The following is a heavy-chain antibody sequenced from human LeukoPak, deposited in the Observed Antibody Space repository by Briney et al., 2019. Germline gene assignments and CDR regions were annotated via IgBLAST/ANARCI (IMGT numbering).Heavy chain of an antibody. CDR2: IKEDGSDK. CDR1: GFTFRNYW. J-gene: IGHJ4*02. D-gene: IGHD6-6*01. CDR3: VRGTRSNSF. V-gene: IGHV3-7*01. Sequence: PGGSLRLSCTASGFTFRNYWMSWVRQAPGKGLECVAYIKEDGSDKNYVDSVMCRFTISRDNAKSSLYLQMNSLRVEDTAVYYCVRGTRSNSFWGQGTQVTVSS.